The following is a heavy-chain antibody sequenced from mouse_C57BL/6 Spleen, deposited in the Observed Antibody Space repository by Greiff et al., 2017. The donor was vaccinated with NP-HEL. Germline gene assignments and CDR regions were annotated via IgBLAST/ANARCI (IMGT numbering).Heavy chain of an antibody. CDR3: AKKEIYDGSHFDY. CDR1: GYTFTDYN. V-gene: IGHV1-22*01. D-gene: IGHD2-3*01. CDR2: INPNNGGT. J-gene: IGHJ2*01. Sequence: EVKLLESGPELVKPGASVKMSCKASGYTFTDYNMHWVKQSHGKSLEWIGYINPNNGGTSYNQKFKGKATLTVNKSSSTAYIELRSLTSEDSAVYYCAKKEIYDGSHFDYWGQGTTLTVSS.